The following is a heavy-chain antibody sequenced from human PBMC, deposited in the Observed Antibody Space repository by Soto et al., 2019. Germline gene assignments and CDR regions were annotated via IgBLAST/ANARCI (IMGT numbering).Heavy chain of an antibody. CDR3: ARVADFWSGLNDY. J-gene: IGHJ4*02. CDR2: IYSGGST. Sequence: PGGSLRLSCAASGFTVSSNYMSWVRQAPGKGLEWVSVIYSGGSTYYADSVKGRFTISRDNSKNTLYLQMNSLRAEDTAVYYCARVADFWSGLNDYWGQGTRVTVSS. V-gene: IGHV3-66*01. CDR1: GFTVSSNY. D-gene: IGHD3-3*01.